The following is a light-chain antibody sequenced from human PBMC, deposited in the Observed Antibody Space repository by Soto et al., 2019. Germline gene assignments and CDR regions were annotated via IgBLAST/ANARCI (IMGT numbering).Light chain of an antibody. J-gene: IGKJ1*01. V-gene: IGKV3-20*01. CDR2: GAS. CDR1: QSVSSSY. CDR3: QQYGSSRGT. Sequence: IVFTQSPGTLSLTPGERATLSCRASQSVSSSYLAWYQQKPGQAPRLLIYGASSRATGIPDRFSGSGSGTDFTLTISRLEPEDFAVYYCQQYGSSRGTFGQGSKVDTK.